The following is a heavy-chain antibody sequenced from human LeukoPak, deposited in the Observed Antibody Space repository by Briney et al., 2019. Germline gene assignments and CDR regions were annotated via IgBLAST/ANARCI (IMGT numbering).Heavy chain of an antibody. D-gene: IGHD5-18*01. J-gene: IGHJ4*02. CDR1: GGSFSGYY. CDR3: ARGQLNQLWSGAPFDY. Sequence: PSETLSLTCAVYGGSFSGYYWSWIRQPPGKGLEWIGEINHSGSTNYNPSLKSRVTISVDTSKNQFSLKLSSVTAADTAVYYCARGQLNQLWSGAPFDYWGRGTLVTVSS. V-gene: IGHV4-34*01. CDR2: INHSGST.